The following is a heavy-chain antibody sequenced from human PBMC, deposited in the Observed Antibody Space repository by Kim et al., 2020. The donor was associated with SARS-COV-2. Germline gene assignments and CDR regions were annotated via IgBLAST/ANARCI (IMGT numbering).Heavy chain of an antibody. V-gene: IGHV3-30*10. Sequence: NNTIYTDSVKSRFTLSRGNSKSTQHLQMSSRRAEDTAVYYCARDGPFFDYWGQGTLVTVSS. CDR2: NNT. J-gene: IGHJ4*02. CDR3: ARDGPFFDY.